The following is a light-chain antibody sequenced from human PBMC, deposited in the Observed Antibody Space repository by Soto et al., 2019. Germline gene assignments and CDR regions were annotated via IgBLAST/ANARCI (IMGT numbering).Light chain of an antibody. CDR2: DVS. V-gene: IGKV3-20*01. CDR3: QQYGTSPPRT. CDR1: QSVSNNF. Sequence: EIVLTQSPGTLSLSPGERATLSCSASQSVSNNFLAWYQQKPGQAPRLLVFDVSKRPTGIPDRFSGSGSGTDFTLTISRLEPEDFGVYYCQQYGTSPPRTFGQGTKVEIK. J-gene: IGKJ1*01.